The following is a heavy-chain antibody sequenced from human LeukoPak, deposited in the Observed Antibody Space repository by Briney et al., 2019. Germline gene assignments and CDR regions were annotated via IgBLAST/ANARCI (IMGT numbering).Heavy chain of an antibody. CDR1: GVTFNGYY. D-gene: IGHD5-12*01. Sequence: SETLSLTCAASGVTFNGYYMSWVRQAPGKGLEWIAEINHSGSTNYNASPKSRPTISVDTSKKQFSLKLSSATAADTAVYYCARGNGWLRSDAFDIWGGGTMVTVYS. V-gene: IGHV4-34*01. CDR2: INHSGST. CDR3: ARGNGWLRSDAFDI. J-gene: IGHJ3*02.